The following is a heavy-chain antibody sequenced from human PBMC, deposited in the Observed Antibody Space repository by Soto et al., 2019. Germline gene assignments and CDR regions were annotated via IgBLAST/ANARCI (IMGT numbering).Heavy chain of an antibody. Sequence: PATLSLTCTISGSSISGYYWRLSRQPPEKRLERIRYNDYYGNTNYNPSLKSRVTISVDTSKKQFSMNLGSVTAADTAIYYCARYFDWPSGFDIWGQGIMVTVSS. J-gene: IGHJ3*02. V-gene: IGHV4-59*01. CDR3: ARYFDWPSGFDI. CDR1: GSSISGYY. CDR2: NDYYGNT. D-gene: IGHD3-9*01.